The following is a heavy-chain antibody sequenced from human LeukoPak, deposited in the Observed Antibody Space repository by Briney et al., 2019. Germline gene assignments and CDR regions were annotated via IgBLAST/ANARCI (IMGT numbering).Heavy chain of an antibody. CDR1: GYTFTSYG. J-gene: IGHJ4*02. CDR2: ISAYNGNT. D-gene: IGHD3-16*02. Sequence: ASVKVSCKASGYTFTSYGISWVRQAPGQGLEWMGWISAYNGNTNYAQKLQGRVTMTTDTSTSTAYVELRSLRSDDTAVYYCARDSHYDYVWGSYPYWGQGTLVTVSS. CDR3: ARDSHYDYVWGSYPY. V-gene: IGHV1-18*01.